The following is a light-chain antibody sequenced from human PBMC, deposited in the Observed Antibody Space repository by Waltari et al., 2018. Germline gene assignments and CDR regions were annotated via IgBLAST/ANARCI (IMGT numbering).Light chain of an antibody. V-gene: IGKV3-20*01. CDR2: GAS. CDR1: QTVSSSY. J-gene: IGKJ5*01. CDR3: QHYGSSPLIT. Sequence: EIVLTQSPGTLSLSPGARATLSCRASQTVSSSYLAWYQQKPDQAPRLLIYGASSRATGIPDRFSGSGSGTDFTLTISRLEPEDFAVDYGQHYGSSPLITFGQGTRLEIK.